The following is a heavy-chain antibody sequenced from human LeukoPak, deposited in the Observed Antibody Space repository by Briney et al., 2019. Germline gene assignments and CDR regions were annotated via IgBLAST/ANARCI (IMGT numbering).Heavy chain of an antibody. CDR1: GFTFTGYS. CDR3: VKEATESYSFDY. CDR2: ISRDSSNI. D-gene: IGHD1-26*01. J-gene: IGHJ4*02. Sequence: GGSLRLSCVASGFTFTGYSINWVRQAPGKGLEWVSYISRDSSNIYYADSVKGRFTISRDNAKNSLYLQVNSLRDEDTAVYYCVKEATESYSFDYWGQGTLVTVSS. V-gene: IGHV3-48*02.